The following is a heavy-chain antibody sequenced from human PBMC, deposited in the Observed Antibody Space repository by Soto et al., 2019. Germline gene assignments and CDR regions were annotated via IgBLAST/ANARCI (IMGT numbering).Heavy chain of an antibody. J-gene: IGHJ6*03. V-gene: IGHV4-34*01. CDR2: INHSGST. D-gene: IGHD3-10*01. CDR1: GGSFSGYY. CDR3: ARRNFSGSYYLSYYYIDV. Sequence: SETLSLTCAVYGGSFSGYYWSWIRQPPGKGLEWIGEINHSGSTNYNPSLKSRVTISVDTSKNQFSLKLSSVTAADTAVYYCARRNFSGSYYLSYYYIDVRGKRTTDTGSS.